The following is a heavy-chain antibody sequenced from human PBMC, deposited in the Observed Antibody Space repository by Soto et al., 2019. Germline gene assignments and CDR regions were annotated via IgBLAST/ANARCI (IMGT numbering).Heavy chain of an antibody. Sequence: SETLSLTCTVSGGSISSGDYYWSWIRQPPGKGLEWIGYIYYSGSTYYNPSLKSRVTISVDTSKNQFSLKLSSVTAADTAVYYCARDHCSGGSCYSSPTNWFDPWGQGTLVTVSS. CDR1: GGSISSGDYY. CDR3: ARDHCSGGSCYSSPTNWFDP. D-gene: IGHD2-15*01. V-gene: IGHV4-30-4*01. CDR2: IYYSGST. J-gene: IGHJ5*02.